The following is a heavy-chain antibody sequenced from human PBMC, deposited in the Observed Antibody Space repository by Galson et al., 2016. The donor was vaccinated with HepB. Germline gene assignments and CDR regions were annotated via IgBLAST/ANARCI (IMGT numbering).Heavy chain of an antibody. Sequence: SLRLSCAASGFSFSGSWMHWVRQVPGKGLVWVARTNEYGSITDSADSVKGRFTISRDNSKNTLYLQMSSLRAEDTAVYFCARDVGGWGSYWGQGTLVTVSS. J-gene: IGHJ4*02. D-gene: IGHD3-10*01. CDR1: GFSFSGSW. CDR3: ARDVGGWGSY. CDR2: TNEYGSIT. V-gene: IGHV3-74*01.